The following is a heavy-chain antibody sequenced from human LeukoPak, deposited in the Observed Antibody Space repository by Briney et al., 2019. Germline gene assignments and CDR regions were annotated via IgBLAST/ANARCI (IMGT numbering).Heavy chain of an antibody. CDR3: TKVTDWRTGFDY. CDR1: GFTFDDYG. J-gene: IGHJ4*02. Sequence: GGSLRLSCAASGFTFDDYGMSWVRQAPGKGLEWVSGINWNGGSTGYADSVKGRFTISRDNAKNCLYLQMNSLRVEDTALYYCTKVTDWRTGFDYWGQGTLVTVSS. D-gene: IGHD3-9*01. V-gene: IGHV3-20*04. CDR2: INWNGGST.